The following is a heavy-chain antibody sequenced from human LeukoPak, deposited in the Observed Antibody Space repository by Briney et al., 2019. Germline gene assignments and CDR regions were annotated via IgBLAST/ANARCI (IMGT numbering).Heavy chain of an antibody. Sequence: SETLSLTCTVSGGSISSSSYYWGWIRQPPGKGLGWIGSIYYSGSTYYNPSLKTRVTISVDTSKNQFSLKLSSVTAADTAVYYCARQGDGDYGWDYYGMDVWGQGTTVTVS. D-gene: IGHD4-17*01. J-gene: IGHJ6*02. CDR3: ARQGDGDYGWDYYGMDV. CDR2: IYYSGST. CDR1: GGSISSSSYY. V-gene: IGHV4-39*01.